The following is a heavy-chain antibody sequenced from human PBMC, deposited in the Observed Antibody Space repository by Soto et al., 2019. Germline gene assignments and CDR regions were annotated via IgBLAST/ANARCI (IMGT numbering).Heavy chain of an antibody. Sequence: EMKLVESGGGLVQPGRSLRLSCATSGFTFEDYAVHWVRQAPGKGREWVSGISWNSDIIDYADSVKGRFIISRDNAKNSLYLQMNSLRPEDTALYCCTKDVEWGGSHLNHAFDVWGPGTMVSVTS. J-gene: IGHJ3*01. CDR2: ISWNSDII. CDR3: TKDVEWGGSHLNHAFDV. D-gene: IGHD1-26*01. V-gene: IGHV3-9*01. CDR1: GFTFEDYA.